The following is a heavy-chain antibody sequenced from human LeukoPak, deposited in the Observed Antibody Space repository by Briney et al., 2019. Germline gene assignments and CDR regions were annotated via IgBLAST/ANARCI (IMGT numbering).Heavy chain of an antibody. J-gene: IGHJ4*02. D-gene: IGHD3-22*01. CDR2: ISYDGSNK. Sequence: GGSLRLSCAASGFTFSSYAMHWVRQAPGKGLEWVAVISYDGSNKYYADSVKGRFTISRDNSKNTLYLQMNSLRAEDTAVYYCARRSYDYDSSTYEYIDYFDYWGQGTLVTVS. V-gene: IGHV3-30-3*01. CDR1: GFTFSSYA. CDR3: ARRSYDYDSSTYEYIDYFDY.